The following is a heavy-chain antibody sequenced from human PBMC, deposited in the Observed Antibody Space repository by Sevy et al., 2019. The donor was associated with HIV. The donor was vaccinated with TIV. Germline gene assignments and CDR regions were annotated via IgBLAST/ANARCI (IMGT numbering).Heavy chain of an antibody. CDR1: GYTFTSYG. J-gene: IGHJ4*02. Sequence: ASVKVSCKASGYTFTSYGISWVRQAHGQGLEWMGWISAYNGNTNYAQKLQGRVTMTTDTSTSTAYLELRSLRSDETAVYYCARWRTSDYYYSSGYYYFAPFDYWGQGTLVTVSS. V-gene: IGHV1-18*01. D-gene: IGHD3-22*01. CDR3: ARWRTSDYYYSSGYYYFAPFDY. CDR2: ISAYNGNT.